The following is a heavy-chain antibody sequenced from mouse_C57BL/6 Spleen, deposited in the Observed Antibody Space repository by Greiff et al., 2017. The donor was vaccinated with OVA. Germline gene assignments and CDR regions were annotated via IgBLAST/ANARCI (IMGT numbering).Heavy chain of an antibody. CDR3: ARFRGSSPFDY. CDR1: GYTFTSYW. J-gene: IGHJ2*01. Sequence: QVQLQQPGAELVMPGASVQLSCKASGYTFTSYWMHWVKQRPGQGLEWIGEIDPSDSYTNYNQKFKGKSTLTVDKSSSTAYMQLSSLTSEDSAVYYCARFRGSSPFDYWGQGTTLTVSS. CDR2: IDPSDSYT. D-gene: IGHD1-1*01. V-gene: IGHV1-69*01.